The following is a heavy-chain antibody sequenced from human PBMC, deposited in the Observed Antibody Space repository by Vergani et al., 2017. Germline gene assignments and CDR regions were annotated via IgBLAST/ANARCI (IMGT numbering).Heavy chain of an antibody. CDR1: GGYMSGYY. Sequence: QVRLQESGPGLVKPSETLYLTCSVSGGYMSGYYWSWIRQPPGKELEVIGYMYHSGSTNYNPSLETRVTISGDTSKNQFSLKLNSVTAADTAVYYCGRVSDFYGLGSRRLDLWVQGILVTVSS. J-gene: IGHJ5*02. CDR3: GRVSDFYGLGSRRLDL. V-gene: IGHV4-59*01. CDR2: MYHSGST. D-gene: IGHD3-10*01.